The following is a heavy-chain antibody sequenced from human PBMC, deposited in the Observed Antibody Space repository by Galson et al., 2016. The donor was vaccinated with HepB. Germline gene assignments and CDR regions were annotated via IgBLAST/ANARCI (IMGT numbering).Heavy chain of an antibody. V-gene: IGHV4-59*11. Sequence: SETLSLTCTVSGDSISSHYWNWIRQPPGKGLEWIGCIHYSGDTKSDPSLKSRVTMSLDTSKNQFSLQLSSVTAADTAIYYCARDGYNCGLDCWGQGTLVTVSS. D-gene: IGHD5-24*01. J-gene: IGHJ4*02. CDR2: IHYSGDT. CDR1: GDSISSHY. CDR3: ARDGYNCGLDC.